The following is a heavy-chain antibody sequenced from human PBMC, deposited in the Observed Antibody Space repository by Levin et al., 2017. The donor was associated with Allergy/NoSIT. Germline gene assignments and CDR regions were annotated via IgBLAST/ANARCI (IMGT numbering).Heavy chain of an antibody. CDR3: ARVFGTYGMDV. J-gene: IGHJ6*02. D-gene: IGHD3-10*01. Sequence: GESLKISCAASGFTFSSYWMSWVRQAPGKGLEWVANIKQDGSEKYYVDSVKGRFTISRDNAKNSLYLQMNSLRAEDTAVYYCARVFGTYGMDVWGQGTTVTVSS. V-gene: IGHV3-7*01. CDR1: GFTFSSYW. CDR2: IKQDGSEK.